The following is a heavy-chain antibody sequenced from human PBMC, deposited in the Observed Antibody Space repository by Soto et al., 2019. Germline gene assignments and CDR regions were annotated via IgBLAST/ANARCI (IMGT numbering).Heavy chain of an antibody. CDR1: GGSFSDYI. CDR2: INHSGSA. Sequence: SETLSLTCDVYGGSFSDYIWTWIRQTPGKGLQWIGQINHSGSANYNPSLKSRVTISVDTSKNQFSLKLSSVTAADTAVYFCARRHGLDIDAYYWGQGILVTVSS. D-gene: IGHD3-10*01. CDR3: ARRHGLDIDAYY. V-gene: IGHV4-34*01. J-gene: IGHJ4*02.